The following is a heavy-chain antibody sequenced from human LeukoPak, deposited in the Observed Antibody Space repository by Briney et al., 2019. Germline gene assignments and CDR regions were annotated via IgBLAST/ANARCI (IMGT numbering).Heavy chain of an antibody. CDR3: ARDAEYYYDSSGYPSGAFDI. CDR2: IYYSGST. CDR1: GGSISSYY. Sequence: PSETLSLTCTVSGGSISSYYWSWIRQPPGKGLEWIWYIYYSGSTNYNPSLKSRVTISVDTSKNQFSLKLSSVTAADTAVYYFARDAEYYYDSSGYPSGAFDIWGQGTMVTVSS. J-gene: IGHJ3*02. D-gene: IGHD3-22*01. V-gene: IGHV4-59*01.